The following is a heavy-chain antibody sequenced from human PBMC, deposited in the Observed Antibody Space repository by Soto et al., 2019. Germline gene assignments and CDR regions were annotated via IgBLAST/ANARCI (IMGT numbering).Heavy chain of an antibody. CDR2: IHHDGSS. V-gene: IGHV4-4*02. D-gene: IGHD3-10*01. J-gene: IGHJ4*02. CDR1: GGSISSTSW. Sequence: QVQLQESGPGLVKPSGTLSLTCAVSGGSISSTSWWSWVRQPPGKGLEWIGEIHHDGSSNYNPSLKSRVIISVDKSKNQFSLKVSSVTAADTAVYYCARKWFGEPHKFAYWGQGALVTVSS. CDR3: ARKWFGEPHKFAY.